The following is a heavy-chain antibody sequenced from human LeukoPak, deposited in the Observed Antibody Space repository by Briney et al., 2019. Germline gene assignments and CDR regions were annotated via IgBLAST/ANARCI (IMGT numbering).Heavy chain of an antibody. J-gene: IGHJ4*02. CDR2: ILYDGSNK. V-gene: IGHV3-30*18. Sequence: PGGSLRLPCAASGFTFSRYGMHWVRQAPGKGLEWVAVILYDGSNKYYADSVKGRFTISRDNSKNTLYLQMNSLRAEDTAVYYCAKDHEPYCGGDCFNGDYWGQGILVTVSA. CDR3: AKDHEPYCGGDCFNGDY. CDR1: GFTFSRYG. D-gene: IGHD2-21*02.